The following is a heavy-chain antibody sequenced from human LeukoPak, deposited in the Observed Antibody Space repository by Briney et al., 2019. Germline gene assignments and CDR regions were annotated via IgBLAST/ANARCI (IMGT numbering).Heavy chain of an antibody. CDR1: GFTFGTYW. CDR3: ARIYCSSTNCYRHFDY. D-gene: IGHD2-2*01. J-gene: IGHJ4*02. V-gene: IGHV3-7*01. CDR2: MKQDGSEK. Sequence: GGSLRLSCTASGFTFGTYWKTWVRQAPGKGLEWVANMKQDGSEKYYVDSVKGRFTISRDNAKNSLYLQMNSLRAEDTAVYYCARIYCSSTNCYRHFDYWGQGTLVTVSS.